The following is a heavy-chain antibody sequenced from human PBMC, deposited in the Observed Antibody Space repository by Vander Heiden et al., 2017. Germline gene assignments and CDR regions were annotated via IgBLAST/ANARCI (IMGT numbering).Heavy chain of an antibody. D-gene: IGHD2-21*01. CDR1: GFPFNVFG. CDR3: ARQRSDGGLEY. Sequence: EVQLVESGGGLVQPGGSLKLSCAASGFPFNVFGIHWVRQASGKGLEWVGRIRNKPNNYATAYAASVKGRFTISRDDSGNTAYLQMSSLKTEDTAVYYCARQRSDGGLEYWGQGTLVTASS. CDR2: IRNKPNNYAT. V-gene: IGHV3-73*02. J-gene: IGHJ4*02.